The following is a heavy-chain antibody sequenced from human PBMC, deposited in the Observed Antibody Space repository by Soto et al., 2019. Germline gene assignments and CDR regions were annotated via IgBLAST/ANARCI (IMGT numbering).Heavy chain of an antibody. CDR2: IYYTGST. V-gene: IGHV4-30-4*01. CDR3: ARDQSNSTAFFDS. J-gene: IGHJ4*02. D-gene: IGHD1-1*01. CDR1: GAFVNSYEYF. Sequence: PSETLSLTCSVSGAFVNSYEYFWTWIRQPPGEGLEWIGHIYYTGSTFYSPSLKGRLSISLDTSKNQFSLKLNSVTDAASAVYYCARDQSNSTAFFDSWGKGALVTV.